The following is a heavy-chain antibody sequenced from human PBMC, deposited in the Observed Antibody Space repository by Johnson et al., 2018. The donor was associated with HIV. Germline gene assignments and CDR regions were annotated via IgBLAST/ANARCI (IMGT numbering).Heavy chain of an antibody. V-gene: IGHV3-30*02. CDR1: GFTFSNYA. Sequence: QVQLVESGGGVVQPGGSLRLSCAASGFTFSNYAMHWVRQAPGKGLEWVAFIRYDGSNKYYADSVKGRFTISRDNSKNTLYLQMNSLRAEDTAVYYCARGYGGNYDAFDIWGQGTMVTVSS. CDR2: IRYDGSNK. J-gene: IGHJ3*02. D-gene: IGHD4-23*01. CDR3: ARGYGGNYDAFDI.